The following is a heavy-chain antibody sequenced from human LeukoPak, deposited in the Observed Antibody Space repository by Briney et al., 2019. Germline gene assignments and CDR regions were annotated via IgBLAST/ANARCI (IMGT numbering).Heavy chain of an antibody. V-gene: IGHV4-34*01. Sequence: PSETLSLTCAVYGGSFSGYYWSWIRQPPGKGLEWIGEINHSGSTNYNPSLKSRVTISVDTSKNQFSLKLSSVTAADTAVYYCARAIVGATGYWGQGTLVTVSS. CDR1: GGSFSGYY. CDR2: INHSGST. D-gene: IGHD1-26*01. J-gene: IGHJ4*02. CDR3: ARAIVGATGY.